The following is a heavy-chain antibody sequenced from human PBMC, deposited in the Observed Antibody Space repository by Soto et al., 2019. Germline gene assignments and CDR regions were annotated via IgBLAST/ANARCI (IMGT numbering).Heavy chain of an antibody. D-gene: IGHD5-12*01. CDR2: FDPEDGET. CDR3: ASVVATMGLEFDY. CDR1: GYTLTELS. V-gene: IGHV1-24*01. J-gene: IGHJ4*02. Sequence: GASVKVSCKVSGYTLTELSMHWVRQAPGKGLEWMGGFDPEDGETIYAQKFQGRVTMTEDTSTDTAYMGLSSLRSEDTAVYYCASVVATMGLEFDYWGQGTLVTVSS.